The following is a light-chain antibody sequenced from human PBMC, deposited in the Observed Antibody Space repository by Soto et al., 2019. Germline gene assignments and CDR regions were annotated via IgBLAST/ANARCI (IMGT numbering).Light chain of an antibody. CDR2: DVS. Sequence: DMVLTQSPGTLSLSPGERATLSCRSSQSVSSNYLAWYQQKPDQAPRLVIYDVSGRATGIPDRFSGSGSGTDFTLSISRLEPEDFAVYYCQQYGSSPKFGQGTKVEIK. CDR1: QSVSSNY. J-gene: IGKJ1*01. V-gene: IGKV3-20*01. CDR3: QQYGSSPK.